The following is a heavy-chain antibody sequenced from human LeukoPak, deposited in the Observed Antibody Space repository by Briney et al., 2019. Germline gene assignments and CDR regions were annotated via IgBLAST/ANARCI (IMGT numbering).Heavy chain of an antibody. CDR2: IYSGGST. V-gene: IGHV3-53*01. Sequence: GGSLRLSCAASGFTVSSNYMSWVRQAPGKGLGWVSVIYSGGSTYYADSVKGRFTISRGNSKNTLYLQMNSLRAEDTAVYYCARFPGSGSAFDPWGQGTLVTVSS. CDR3: ARFPGSGSAFDP. CDR1: GFTVSSNY. J-gene: IGHJ5*02. D-gene: IGHD3-10*01.